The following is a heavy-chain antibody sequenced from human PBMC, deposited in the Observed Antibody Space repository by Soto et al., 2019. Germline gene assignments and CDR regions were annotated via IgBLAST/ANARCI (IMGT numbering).Heavy chain of an antibody. CDR3: ARLSHQATPC. Sequence: SQTLSLTCAISGDSVSSNSAAWSWIRQSPSRGLEWLGRTYYRSKWYNDYAVSVKGRITINPDTSKNHFSLQLNSVTLEDTALYYCARLSHQATPCWGQGTLVTVSS. CDR1: GDSVSSNSAA. V-gene: IGHV6-1*01. J-gene: IGHJ4*02. D-gene: IGHD2-2*01. CDR2: TYYRSKWYN.